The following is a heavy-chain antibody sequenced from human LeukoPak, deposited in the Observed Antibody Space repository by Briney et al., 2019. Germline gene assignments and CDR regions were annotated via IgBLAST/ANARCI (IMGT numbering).Heavy chain of an antibody. V-gene: IGHV3-21*01. CDR3: ARDSRRHWFDP. Sequence: GGSLRLSCAASGFTFSSYSMNWVRQAPGKGLEWVSSISSNSSYIYYADSVKGRFTISRDNAKNSLYLQMNSLRAEDTAVYYCARDSRRHWFDPWGQGTLVTVSS. CDR2: ISSNSSYI. J-gene: IGHJ5*02. CDR1: GFTFSSYS.